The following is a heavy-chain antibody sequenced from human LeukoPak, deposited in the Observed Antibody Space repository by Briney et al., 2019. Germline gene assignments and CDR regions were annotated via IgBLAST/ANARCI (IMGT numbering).Heavy chain of an antibody. V-gene: IGHV3-23*01. D-gene: IGHD6-13*01. Sequence: GGSLRLSCAASGFTSSSYALNWVRQTPGKGLEWVATVSGSGDRMYHADSVKGRFTISRDNSKNTIYLQMNSLRAEDTALYYCAKAAAAPGFDFWGQGTLVTVSS. J-gene: IGHJ4*02. CDR3: AKAAAAPGFDF. CDR1: GFTSSSYA. CDR2: VSGSGDRM.